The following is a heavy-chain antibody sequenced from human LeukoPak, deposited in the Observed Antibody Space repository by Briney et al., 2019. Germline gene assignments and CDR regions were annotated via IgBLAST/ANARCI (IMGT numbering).Heavy chain of an antibody. D-gene: IGHD4-17*01. CDR3: ARMVTTPLGWFDP. Sequence: SETLSLTCTVSGGSISSSSYYWGWIRQPPGKGLEWIGYIYYSGSTNYNPSLKSRVTISVDTSKNQFSLKLSSVTAADTAVYYCARMVTTPLGWFDPWGQGTLVTVSS. CDR1: GGSISSSSYY. CDR2: IYYSGST. V-gene: IGHV4-61*05. J-gene: IGHJ5*02.